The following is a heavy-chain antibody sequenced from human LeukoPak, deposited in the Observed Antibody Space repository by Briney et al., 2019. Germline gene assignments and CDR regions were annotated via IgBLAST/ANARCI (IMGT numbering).Heavy chain of an antibody. CDR2: IIPIFGTA. D-gene: IGHD3-10*01. V-gene: IGHV1-69*01. CDR3: ASIGGHYYGSGSYYY. J-gene: IGHJ4*02. CDR1: GGTFSSYA. Sequence: GASVKVSCKASGGTFSSYAISWVRQAPGQGLEWMGGIIPIFGTANYAQKFQGRVTITADESTSTAYMELSSLRSEDTAVYYCASIGGHYYGSGSYYYWGQGTLVTVSS.